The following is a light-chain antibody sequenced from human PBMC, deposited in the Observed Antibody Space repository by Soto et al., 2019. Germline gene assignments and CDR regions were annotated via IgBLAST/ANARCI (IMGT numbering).Light chain of an antibody. CDR1: SSDVGGYNY. V-gene: IGLV2-14*01. J-gene: IGLJ2*01. CDR2: EVS. CDR3: SSYSSISTLV. Sequence: QSALTQPASVSGSPGQSITISCTGTSSDVGGYNYVSWYQQHPGKAPKLMIYEVSNRPSGVSSRFSGSKSANTASLTISGLQAEDEADYYCSSYSSISTLVFGGGTKLTVL.